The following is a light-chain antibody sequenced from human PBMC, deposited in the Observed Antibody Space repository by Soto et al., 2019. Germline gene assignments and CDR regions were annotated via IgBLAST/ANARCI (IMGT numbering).Light chain of an antibody. V-gene: IGKV3-20*01. CDR3: QQYSSLWT. CDR2: GAS. CDR1: QSVSNNY. J-gene: IGKJ1*01. Sequence: EIVLTQSPGTLSLSPGERATLSCRASQSVSNNYLAWYQQKPGQAPRLLIYGASNRATGIPDRFSGSGSGTDFTLTISSLQSEDFAVYYCQQYSSLWTFGQGTKVDIK.